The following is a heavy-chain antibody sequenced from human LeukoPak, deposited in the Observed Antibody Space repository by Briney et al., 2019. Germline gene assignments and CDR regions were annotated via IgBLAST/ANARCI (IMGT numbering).Heavy chain of an antibody. CDR2: INHSGST. Sequence: PSETLSLTCAVYGGSFSGYYWSWIRQPPGKGLEWIGEINHSGSTNYNPSLKSRVTISVDTSKNQFSLKLSSVTAADTAVYYCARERRDYYDREIDYWGQRTLVTVSS. J-gene: IGHJ4*02. D-gene: IGHD3-22*01. V-gene: IGHV4-34*01. CDR1: GGSFSGYY. CDR3: ARERRDYYDREIDY.